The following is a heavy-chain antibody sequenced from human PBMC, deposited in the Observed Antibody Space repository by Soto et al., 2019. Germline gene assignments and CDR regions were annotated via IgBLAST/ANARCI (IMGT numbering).Heavy chain of an antibody. Sequence: PGGSLRLSCAASGFTFSDAYMNWVRQAPGKGLEWVGLITRKTDGGTTDYAAPVKGRFTISRDESKNTLYLQMSSLRNEDTAVYYCTTGPDSGWRNSYMDVWGKGTTVTVSS. CDR2: ITRKTDGGTT. CDR1: GFTFSDAY. J-gene: IGHJ6*03. CDR3: TTGPDSGWRNSYMDV. D-gene: IGHD6-19*01. V-gene: IGHV3-15*01.